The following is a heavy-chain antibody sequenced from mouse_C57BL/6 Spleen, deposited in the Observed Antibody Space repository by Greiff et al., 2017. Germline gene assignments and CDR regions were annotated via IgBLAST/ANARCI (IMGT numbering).Heavy chain of an antibody. J-gene: IGHJ2*01. CDR2: INPYNGDT. Sequence: VQLQQSGPELVKPGDSVKISCKASGYSFTGYFMNWVMQSHGKSLEWIGRINPYNGDTFYNQKFKGKATLTVDKSSSTAHMELRSQTSEDSAVYYCARDYYGRGGYFDYWGQGTTLTVSS. CDR1: GYSFTGYF. CDR3: ARDYYGRGGYFDY. D-gene: IGHD1-1*01. V-gene: IGHV1-20*01.